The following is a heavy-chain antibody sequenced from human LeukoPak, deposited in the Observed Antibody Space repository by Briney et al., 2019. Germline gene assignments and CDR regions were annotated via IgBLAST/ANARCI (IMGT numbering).Heavy chain of an antibody. Sequence: TSVKVSCKASGFTFSSSAMQRVRHARGQRLEWIGWIVVGSGNTNYAQKFQERVTIIRDMSTGTAYMELSSLRSEDTAVYYCAAASSYFYGMDVWGRGTAVTVSS. CDR2: IVVGSGNT. CDR3: AAASSYFYGMDV. CDR1: GFTFSSSA. J-gene: IGHJ6*02. V-gene: IGHV1-58*02.